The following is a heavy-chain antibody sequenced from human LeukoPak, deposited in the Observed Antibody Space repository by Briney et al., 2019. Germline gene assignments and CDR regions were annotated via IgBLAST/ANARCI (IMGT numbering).Heavy chain of an antibody. CDR2: IYYSGST. CDR3: AMAYYYDSSGYYL. CDR1: GGSISSYY. J-gene: IGHJ4*02. V-gene: IGHV4-59*12. D-gene: IGHD3-22*01. Sequence: SEALPLTCTVSGGSISSYYWSWIRQPPGKGLEWIGYIYYSGSTNYNPSLKSRVTISVDTSKNQFSLKLSSVTAADTAVYYCAMAYYYDSSGYYLWGQGTLVTVSS.